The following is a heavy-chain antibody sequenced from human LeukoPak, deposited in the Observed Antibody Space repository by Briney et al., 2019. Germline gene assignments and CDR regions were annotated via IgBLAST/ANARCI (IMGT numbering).Heavy chain of an antibody. Sequence: SETLSLTCAVYGGSFSGYYWSWIRQPPGKGLEWIGEINHSGSTNHNPSLKSRVTISVDTSKNQFSLKLSSVTAADTAVYYCARGKGGPNYSNYVFHYYYGMDVWGQGTTVTVSS. CDR2: INHSGST. V-gene: IGHV4-34*01. CDR3: ARGKGGPNYSNYVFHYYYGMDV. D-gene: IGHD4-11*01. J-gene: IGHJ6*02. CDR1: GGSFSGYY.